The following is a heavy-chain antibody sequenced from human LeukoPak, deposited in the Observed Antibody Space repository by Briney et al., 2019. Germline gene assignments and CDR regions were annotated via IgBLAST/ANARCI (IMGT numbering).Heavy chain of an antibody. J-gene: IGHJ4*02. V-gene: IGHV3-21*01. CDR3: ARVGCSGGTCYDY. Sequence: PGGSLRLSCAASVFTFSSYSMYWVRQAPGKGLEWVSFISSGSNYIYYIDSVKGRFTISRDNAKNSLYLQMNSLRVEDTAIYYCARVGCSGGTCYDYWGQGTLVTVSS. D-gene: IGHD2-15*01. CDR1: VFTFSSYS. CDR2: ISSGSNYI.